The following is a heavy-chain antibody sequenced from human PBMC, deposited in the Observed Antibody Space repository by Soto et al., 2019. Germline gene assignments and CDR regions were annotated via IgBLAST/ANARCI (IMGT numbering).Heavy chain of an antibody. V-gene: IGHV1-18*01. J-gene: IGHJ6*04. D-gene: IGHD3-3*01. CDR2: ISAYNGNT. Sequence: ASVKVSCKASGYTFTSYGISWVRQAPGQGLEWMGWISAYNGNTNYAQKLQGRVTMTTDTSTSTAYMELRSLRSDDTAVYYCARDRSYYDFWSGYGPMDVWGKGTTVTVSS. CDR1: GYTFTSYG. CDR3: ARDRSYYDFWSGYGPMDV.